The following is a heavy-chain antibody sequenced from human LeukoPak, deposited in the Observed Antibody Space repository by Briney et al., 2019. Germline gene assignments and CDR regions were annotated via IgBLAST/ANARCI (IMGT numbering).Heavy chain of an antibody. D-gene: IGHD1-14*01. CDR2: IYYSGST. Sequence: SETLSLTFTVSGGSISSSSYYWGWIRQPPGKGLEWIGSIYYSGSTYYNPSLKSRVTISVDTSKNQFSLKLSSVTAADTAVYYCVRLMEDRNFDYWGQGTLVTASS. CDR3: VRLMEDRNFDY. V-gene: IGHV4-39*07. CDR1: GGSISSSSYY. J-gene: IGHJ4*02.